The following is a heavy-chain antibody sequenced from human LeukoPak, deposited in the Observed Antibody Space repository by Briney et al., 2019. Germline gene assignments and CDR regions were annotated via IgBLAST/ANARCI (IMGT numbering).Heavy chain of an antibody. CDR1: GYTFTSYG. V-gene: IGHV1-18*01. D-gene: IGHD1-26*01. Sequence: ASVKVSCKASGYTFTSYGISWVRQAPGQGLEWMGWISAYNGNTNYAQKLQGRVTMTTDTFTSTAYMELRSLRSDDTAVYYCARAYSIVGAIVIDYWGQGTPVTVSS. CDR2: ISAYNGNT. J-gene: IGHJ4*02. CDR3: ARAYSIVGAIVIDY.